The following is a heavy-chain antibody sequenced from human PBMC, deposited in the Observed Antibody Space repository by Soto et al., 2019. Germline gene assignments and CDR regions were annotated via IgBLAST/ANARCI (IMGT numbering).Heavy chain of an antibody. J-gene: IGHJ4*02. D-gene: IGHD3-3*01. CDR2: IYPGDSDT. V-gene: IGHV5-51*01. CDR3: ARWAQRITIFEVASSETLYFDY. CDR1: GYSFTSYW. Sequence: GESLKISCNGSGYSFTSYWIGWVRQMPGKGLESMGIIYPGDSDTRYSPSFQGQVTISADKSISTAYLQWSILKASDTAMYYCARWAQRITIFEVASSETLYFDYWPGEALVKVSS.